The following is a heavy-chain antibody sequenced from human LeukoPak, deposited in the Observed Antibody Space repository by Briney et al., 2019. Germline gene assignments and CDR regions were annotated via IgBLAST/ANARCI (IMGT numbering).Heavy chain of an antibody. CDR3: AREIGFKGWFDP. J-gene: IGHJ5*02. CDR2: IYSTGTT. D-gene: IGHD2-15*01. V-gene: IGHV4-59*01. CDR1: GGSISSYY. Sequence: PSETLSLTCTVPGGSISSYYWTWIRQPPGKGLEWIGFIYSTGTTNYNPSLKSRVTMSVDTSKKQFSLKMTSVTAADTAVYYCAREIGFKGWFDPWGQGTLVTVSS.